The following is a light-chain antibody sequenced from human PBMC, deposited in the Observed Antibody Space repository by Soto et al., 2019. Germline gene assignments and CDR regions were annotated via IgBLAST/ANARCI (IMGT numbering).Light chain of an antibody. Sequence: EIVLTQSPGTLSLSPGERATLSCRASQSVSSSYLAWYQQQPGTARMLLIDGDSSRATGIPDRFSGSGSGTDFTLTISRLEPEDFAVYYCQRYGSAPLTFGGGTKVEIK. CDR1: QSVSSSY. J-gene: IGKJ4*01. CDR2: GDS. V-gene: IGKV3-20*01. CDR3: QRYGSAPLT.